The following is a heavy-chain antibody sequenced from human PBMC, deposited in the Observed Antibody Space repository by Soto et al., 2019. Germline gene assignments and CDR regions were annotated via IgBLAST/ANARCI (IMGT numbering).Heavy chain of an antibody. J-gene: IGHJ4*02. D-gene: IGHD1-1*01. Sequence: QVQLVESRGGVVQPGRSLRLSCAASGFSFRSYTLHWVRQAPGKGLEWVADISYIESKKNYADSVKGRFTISRDNSRNTLYLQMNNLRADDTAFYYCTREGKLEPIPFDYWGPGTLVTVSS. CDR3: TREGKLEPIPFDY. V-gene: IGHV3-30-3*01. CDR2: ISYIESKK. CDR1: GFSFRSYT.